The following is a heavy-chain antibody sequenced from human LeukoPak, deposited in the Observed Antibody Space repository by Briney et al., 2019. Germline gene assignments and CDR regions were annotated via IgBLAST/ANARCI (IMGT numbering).Heavy chain of an antibody. CDR2: IWYDGSNK. CDR3: ARALDFWSGYYIDY. J-gene: IGHJ4*02. CDR1: GFTFSSYG. Sequence: GRSLRLSCAASGFTFSSYGMHWVRQAPGKGLEWVAVIWYDGSNKYYADSVKGRFTISRDNSKNTLYLQMNSLRAEDTAVYYCARALDFWSGYYIDYWGQGTLVTVSS. V-gene: IGHV3-33*08. D-gene: IGHD3-3*01.